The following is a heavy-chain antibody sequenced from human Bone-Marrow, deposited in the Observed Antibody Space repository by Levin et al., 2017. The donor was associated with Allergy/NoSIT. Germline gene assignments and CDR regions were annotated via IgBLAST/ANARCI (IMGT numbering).Heavy chain of an antibody. Sequence: GGSLRLSCKVSGYTLTELSMYWVRRAPGKGLEWMGRFDPEAGETNYAQKFQGRFSMTDDTSTDTAYMELSSLRSEDTAVYYCATDSTMVSFYNMDVWGQGTTVTVSS. CDR2: FDPEAGET. V-gene: IGHV1-24*01. D-gene: IGHD3-10*01. J-gene: IGHJ6*03. CDR3: ATDSTMVSFYNMDV. CDR1: GYTLTELS.